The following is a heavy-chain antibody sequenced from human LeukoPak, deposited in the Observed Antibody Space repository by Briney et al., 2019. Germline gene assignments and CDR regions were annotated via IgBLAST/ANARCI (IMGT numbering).Heavy chain of an antibody. CDR2: ISSSGSTI. D-gene: IGHD3-22*01. CDR1: GFTLSSYE. Sequence: PGGSLRLSCAASGFTLSSYEMNWVRQGPGEGLEWVSYISSSGSTIYYADSVKGGFTISRDTAKNSLYLQMNSLRAEDTAVYYCARGTMIVVVTPSGIDYWGQGTLVTVSS. V-gene: IGHV3-48*03. J-gene: IGHJ4*02. CDR3: ARGTMIVVVTPSGIDY.